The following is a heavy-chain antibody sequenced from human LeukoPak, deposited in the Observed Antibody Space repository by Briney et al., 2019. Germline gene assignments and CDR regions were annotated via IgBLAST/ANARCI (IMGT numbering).Heavy chain of an antibody. CDR2: ISGSGGST. V-gene: IGHV3-23*01. Sequence: PGGSLRLSCAASGFTFSSYAMSWVRQAPGKGLEWVSAISGSGGSTYYADSVEGRFTISRDNSKNTLYLQMNSLRAEDTAVYYCAEAQLGEYNWFDPWGQGTLVTVSS. CDR3: AEAQLGEYNWFDP. D-gene: IGHD6-13*01. CDR1: GFTFSSYA. J-gene: IGHJ5*02.